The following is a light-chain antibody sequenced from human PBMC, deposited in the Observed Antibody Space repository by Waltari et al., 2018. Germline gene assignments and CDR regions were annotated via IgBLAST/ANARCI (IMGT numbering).Light chain of an antibody. Sequence: DIVVTQSPLPLPVIPGEPASIPCRSSQSLLHSNGNNYWDWYLQKPGQSPQLLIYSGSNRASGVPDRFSGSGSGTDFTLKISRVEAEDVGVYYCMQSLQALWTFGQGTKVEIK. V-gene: IGKV2-28*01. CDR1: QSLLHSNGNNY. CDR2: SGS. CDR3: MQSLQALWT. J-gene: IGKJ1*01.